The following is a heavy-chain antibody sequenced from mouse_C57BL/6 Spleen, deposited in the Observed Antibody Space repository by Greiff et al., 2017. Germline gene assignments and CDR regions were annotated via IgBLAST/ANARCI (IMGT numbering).Heavy chain of an antibody. J-gene: IGHJ3*01. D-gene: IGHD2-4*01. V-gene: IGHV1-76*01. CDR1: GYTFTDYY. CDR2: IYPGSGNT. Sequence: VQLQQSGAELVRPGASVKLSCKASGYTFTDYYINWVKQRPGQGLEWIARIYPGSGNTYYNEKFKGKATLTAEKSSSTAYMQLSSLTSEDSAVYFCARRLDYDGPWFAYWGQGTLVTVSA. CDR3: ARRLDYDGPWFAY.